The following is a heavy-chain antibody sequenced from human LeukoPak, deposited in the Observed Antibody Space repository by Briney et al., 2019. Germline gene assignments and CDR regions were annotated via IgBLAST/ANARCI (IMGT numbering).Heavy chain of an antibody. J-gene: IGHJ3*02. CDR2: IYYSGST. CDR1: GGSISSYY. V-gene: IGHV4-59*01. Sequence: PSETLSLTCTVSGGSISSYYWGWIRQPPGKGLEWIGYIYYSGSTNYNPSLKSRVTISVDTSKNQFSLKLSSVTAADTAVYYCARGDGGSYYGAFDIWGQGTMVTVSS. D-gene: IGHD1-26*01. CDR3: ARGDGGSYYGAFDI.